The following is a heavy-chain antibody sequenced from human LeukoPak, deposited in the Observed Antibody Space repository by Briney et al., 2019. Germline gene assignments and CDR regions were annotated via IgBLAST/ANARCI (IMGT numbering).Heavy chain of an antibody. J-gene: IGHJ4*02. CDR1: GYTFTSYY. CDR3: ARGSPSDLLEWLLDFDY. Sequence: ASVKVSCKASGYTFTSYYMHWVRQAPGQGLEWMGIINPSGGSTSYAQKFQGRVTMTRDTSTSTVYMELSSLRPEDTAVYYCARGSPSDLLEWLLDFDYWGQGTLVTVSS. V-gene: IGHV1-46*01. D-gene: IGHD3-3*01. CDR2: INPSGGST.